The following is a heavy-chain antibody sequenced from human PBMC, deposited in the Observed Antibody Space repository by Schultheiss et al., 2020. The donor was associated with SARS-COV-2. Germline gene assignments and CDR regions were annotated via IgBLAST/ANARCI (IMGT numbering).Heavy chain of an antibody. CDR1: GFTFGDYA. Sequence: GGSLRLSCTASGFTFGDYAMSWVRQAPGKGLEWVSVIYGGGNTYYADSVKGRFTISRDNFKNTLYLQMNSLTVDDTAVYFCVRQGRAWYSDTWGQGTLVTVSS. D-gene: IGHD6-19*01. J-gene: IGHJ5*02. CDR2: IYGGGNT. CDR3: VRQGRAWYSDT. V-gene: IGHV3-23*03.